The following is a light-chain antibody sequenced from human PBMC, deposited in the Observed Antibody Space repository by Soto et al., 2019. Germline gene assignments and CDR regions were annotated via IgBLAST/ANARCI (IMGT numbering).Light chain of an antibody. CDR2: DVS. CDR1: SSDVGGYNY. J-gene: IGLJ1*01. CDR3: SSYTSSSTLSYV. V-gene: IGLV2-14*01. Sequence: SVLTRPASVAGSPVQSITISCTGTSSDVGGYNYVSWYQQHPGKAPKLMIYDVSNRPSGVSNRFSGSKSGNTASLTISGLQAEGEADYYCSSYTSSSTLSYVFGTGTKVTVL.